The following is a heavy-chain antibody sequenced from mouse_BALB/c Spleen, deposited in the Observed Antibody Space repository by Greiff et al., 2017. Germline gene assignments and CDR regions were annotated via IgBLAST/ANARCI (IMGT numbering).Heavy chain of an antibody. Sequence: VQLQQSGAELVRSGASVKLSCTASGFNFKDYYMHWVKQRPEQGLEWIGWIDPENGDTEYAPKFHGKATMTADTSSNTAYLQLSSLTSEDTAVYYCNALRLGYAMDYWGQGTPVTVSS. V-gene: IGHV14-4*02. CDR2: IDPENGDT. CDR3: NALRLGYAMDY. CDR1: GFNFKDYY. J-gene: IGHJ4*01. D-gene: IGHD2-12*01.